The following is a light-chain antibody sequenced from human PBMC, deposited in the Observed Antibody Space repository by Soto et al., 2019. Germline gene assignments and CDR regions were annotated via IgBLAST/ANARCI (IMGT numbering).Light chain of an antibody. V-gene: IGLV2-23*01. Sequence: QSALTQPASVSGSPGQSITISCTGTSSDVGSYNLVSWYQQHPHKAPKLMIYEGSKRPSGVSNRFSGSKSGNTASLTISGLQAEDEADYYCCSYAGSSTYVFXTGTKVTVL. CDR2: EGS. CDR1: SSDVGSYNL. CDR3: CSYAGSSTYV. J-gene: IGLJ1*01.